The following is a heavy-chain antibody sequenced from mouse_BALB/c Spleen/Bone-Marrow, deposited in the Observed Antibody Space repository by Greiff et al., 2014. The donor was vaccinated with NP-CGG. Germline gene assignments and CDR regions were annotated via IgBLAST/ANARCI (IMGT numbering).Heavy chain of an antibody. J-gene: IGHJ4*01. D-gene: IGHD2-10*02. CDR3: ARSRMRYGAMDY. V-gene: IGHV5-4*02. CDR2: ISDGGNYS. Sequence: EVKLVESGGGLVKPGGSLKLSCAASGFTFSDYYIYWLRQTPEKRLEWVATISDGGNYSYYPDSVNGRFTISRDNAKNNLYLQMSSLKSEDTAMYYCARSRMRYGAMDYWGQGTSVTVFS. CDR1: GFTFSDYY.